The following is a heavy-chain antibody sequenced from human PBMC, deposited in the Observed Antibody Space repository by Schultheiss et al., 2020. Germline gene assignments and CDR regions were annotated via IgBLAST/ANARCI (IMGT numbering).Heavy chain of an antibody. CDR3: ARYGFRDQFDY. CDR2: IYYSGST. J-gene: IGHJ4*02. Sequence: SETLSLTCTVSGGSISSGDYYWSWIRQPPGKGLEWIGYIYYSGSTYYNPSLKSRVTISVDTSKNQFSLKLSSVTAADTAVYYCARYGFRDQFDYWGQGTLVTVSS. V-gene: IGHV4-30-4*01. CDR1: GGSISSGDYY. D-gene: IGHD3-10*01.